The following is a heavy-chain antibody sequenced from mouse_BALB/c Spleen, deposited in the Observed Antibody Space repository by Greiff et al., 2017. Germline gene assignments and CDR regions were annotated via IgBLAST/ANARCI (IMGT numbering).Heavy chain of an antibody. Sequence: EVMLVESGGGLVQPGGSRKLSCAASGFTFSSFGMHWVRQAPEKGLEWVAYISSGSSTIYYADTVKGRSTISRDNPKNTLFLQMTSLRSEDTAMYYCASLLTFYYAMDYWGQGTSVTVSS. V-gene: IGHV5-17*02. J-gene: IGHJ4*01. D-gene: IGHD4-1*01. CDR2: ISSGSSTI. CDR3: ASLLTFYYAMDY. CDR1: GFTFSSFG.